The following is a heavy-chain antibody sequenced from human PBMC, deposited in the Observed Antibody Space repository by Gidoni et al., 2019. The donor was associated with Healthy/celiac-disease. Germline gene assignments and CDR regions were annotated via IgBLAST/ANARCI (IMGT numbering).Heavy chain of an antibody. V-gene: IGHV3-23*01. J-gene: IGHJ4*02. CDR2: ISGSCGST. Sequence: EVQLLESGGGLVQPGGSLRLSCAASGFTFSSYAMSWVRQAPGKGLEWVSAISGSCGSTYYADSVKGRFTISRDNSKNTLYLQMNSLRAEDTAVYYCAKGDLYSSSWPYYFDYWGQGTLVTVSS. D-gene: IGHD6-13*01. CDR3: AKGDLYSSSWPYYFDY. CDR1: GFTFSSYA.